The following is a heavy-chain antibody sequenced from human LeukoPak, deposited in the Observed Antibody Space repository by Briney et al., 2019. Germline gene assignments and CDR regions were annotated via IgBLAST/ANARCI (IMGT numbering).Heavy chain of an antibody. J-gene: IGHJ4*02. Sequence: AGGSLRLSCAASGFTFSSYAMSWVRQAPGKGLEWVSAISGSGGSTYYADSVKGRFTISRDNSKNTLYLQMNSLRAEDTAVYYCAKSFRYFDWLSMFDYWGQGTLVTVSS. D-gene: IGHD3-9*01. CDR3: AKSFRYFDWLSMFDY. CDR1: GFTFSSYA. V-gene: IGHV3-23*01. CDR2: ISGSGGST.